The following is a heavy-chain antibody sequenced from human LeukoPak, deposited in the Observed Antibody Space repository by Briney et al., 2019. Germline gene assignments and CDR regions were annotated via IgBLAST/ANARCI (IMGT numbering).Heavy chain of an antibody. CDR3: ARDAGLDAFDI. D-gene: IGHD3-9*01. V-gene: IGHV3-66*01. CDR1: GFHVRNSY. Sequence: GGSLRLSCAASGFHVRNSYMSWVRQAPGKGLEWVSILYNNGGTDYADSVRGRFAISRDNSKNTLYLQMNGLRVEDTAIYYCARDAGLDAFDIWGQGTMVGVSS. J-gene: IGHJ3*02. CDR2: LYNNGGT.